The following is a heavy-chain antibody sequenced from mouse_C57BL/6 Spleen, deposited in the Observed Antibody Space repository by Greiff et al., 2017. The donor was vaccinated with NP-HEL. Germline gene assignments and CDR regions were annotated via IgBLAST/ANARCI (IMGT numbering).Heavy chain of an antibody. J-gene: IGHJ2*01. Sequence: VQLQQSGAELVKPGASVKMSCKASGYTFTSYWITWVKQRPGQGLEWIGDIYPGSGSTNYNEKFKSKATLTVDTSSSTAYMQLCSLTSEDSAVYYCAREHSNFDYWGQGTTLTVSS. V-gene: IGHV1-55*01. CDR3: AREHSNFDY. CDR1: GYTFTSYW. CDR2: IYPGSGST.